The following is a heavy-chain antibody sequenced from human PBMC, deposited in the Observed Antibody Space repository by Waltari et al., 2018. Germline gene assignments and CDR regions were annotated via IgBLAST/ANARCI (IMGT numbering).Heavy chain of an antibody. CDR2: ISSSSSSI. D-gene: IGHD2-21*01. CDR3: TRARGGDDY. CDR1: GFTFSSYA. V-gene: IGHV3-48*04. J-gene: IGHJ4*02. Sequence: EVQLVESGGGLVQPGESLRLSCAASGFTFSSYAMNWVRQAPGKGLGWVSYISSSSSSIYYADSVKGRVTISRDNAKNSLYLQMNSLRAEDTAVYYCTRARGGDDYWGQGTLVTVSS.